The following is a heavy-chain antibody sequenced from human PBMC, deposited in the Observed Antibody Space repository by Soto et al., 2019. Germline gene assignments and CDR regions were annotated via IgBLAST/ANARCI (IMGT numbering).Heavy chain of an antibody. CDR3: ARDREVRGVTGCYYGMDV. Sequence: QVQLVQSGAEVKKPGASVKVSCKASGYTFTSYGVSWVRQAPGQGLEWMGWISAYNGNTNYAQKLQGRVTMTTDTSTSTAYMELRSLRSDDTAVYYCARDREVRGVTGCYYGMDVWGQGTTVTVFS. CDR2: ISAYNGNT. D-gene: IGHD3-10*01. J-gene: IGHJ6*02. CDR1: GYTFTSYG. V-gene: IGHV1-18*01.